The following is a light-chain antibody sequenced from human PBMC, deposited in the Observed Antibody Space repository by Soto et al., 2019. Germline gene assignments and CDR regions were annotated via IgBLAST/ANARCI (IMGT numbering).Light chain of an antibody. J-gene: IGLJ1*01. Sequence: QSALAQPASVSGSPGQSITISCTGTSSDIGGYFYVSWYQQHPGSAPKLILYEVSNRPSGVSNRCAGSKSGNTASLTISGLQAEDEADYYCSSYTDSSTLVFGTGTKVTVL. V-gene: IGLV2-14*01. CDR3: SSYTDSSTLV. CDR1: SSDIGGYFY. CDR2: EVS.